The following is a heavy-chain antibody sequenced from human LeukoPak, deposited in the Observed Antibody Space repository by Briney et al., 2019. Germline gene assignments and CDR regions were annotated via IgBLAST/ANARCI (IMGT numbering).Heavy chain of an antibody. CDR3: ARAGSKRAAMDYPFDY. J-gene: IGHJ4*02. V-gene: IGHV1-69*13. CDR2: IIPIFGTA. D-gene: IGHD5-18*01. CDR1: GGTFSSYA. Sequence: ASVKVSCKASGGTFSSYAISWVRQAPGQGLEWMGGIIPIFGTANYAQKFQGRVTITADESTSTAYMELSSLRSEDTAVYYCARAGSKRAAMDYPFDYWGQGTLVTVSS.